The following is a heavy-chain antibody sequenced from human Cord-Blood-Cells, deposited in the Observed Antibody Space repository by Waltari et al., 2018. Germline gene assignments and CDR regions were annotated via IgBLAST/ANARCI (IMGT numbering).Heavy chain of an antibody. V-gene: IGHV1-2*06. CDR2: INPNSGGT. CDR3: ARDLDYYDSSGYVDY. J-gene: IGHJ4*02. CDR1: GYTFTGYY. Sequence: QVQLVQSGAEVKKPGASVKVSCKASGYTFTGYYMHWVRQATGQGLEWMGRINPNSGGTNYAQKFQGRVTMTRDTSISTAYMELSRLRSDDTAVYYCARDLDYYDSSGYVDYWGQGTLVTVSS. D-gene: IGHD3-22*01.